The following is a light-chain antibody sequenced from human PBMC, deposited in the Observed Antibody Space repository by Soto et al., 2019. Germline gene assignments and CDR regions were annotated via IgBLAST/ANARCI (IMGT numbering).Light chain of an antibody. CDR2: DAS. CDR1: QSVVSY. J-gene: IGKJ1*01. Sequence: EIVLTQSPVTLSLSPGKRATLSCRASQSVVSYLAWYQQKPGQAPRLLIYDASNRATGIPPRFSGSGSGTDFTLTISSLEPEDFAVYYCQQRSTWPRWTFGQGTKVEIK. V-gene: IGKV3-11*01. CDR3: QQRSTWPRWT.